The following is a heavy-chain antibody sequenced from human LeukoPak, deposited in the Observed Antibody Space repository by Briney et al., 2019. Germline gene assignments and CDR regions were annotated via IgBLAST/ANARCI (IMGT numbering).Heavy chain of an antibody. CDR2: IYPGDSDT. CDR3: ARQEFDSINYHYHDAFDI. V-gene: IGHV5-51*01. J-gene: IGHJ3*02. Sequence: GESLKISCEGSGYTFTSYWIAWVRRMPGKGLEWMGIIYPGDSDTRHSPSFQGQVTISVDKSISTAYLQWSSLKASDTAMYYCARQEFDSINYHYHDAFDIWGQGTLVTVSS. D-gene: IGHD3-22*01. CDR1: GYTFTSYW.